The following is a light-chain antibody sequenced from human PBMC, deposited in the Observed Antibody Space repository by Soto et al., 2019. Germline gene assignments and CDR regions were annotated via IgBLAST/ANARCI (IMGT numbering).Light chain of an antibody. Sequence: QSVLTQPSSVSGTPGQGVTISCSGSISNIGNNYVYWFQQLPVTAPKVLSNRNDQRPSGVPDRFSGSKSGTSASRAISGLRSEDEDDYYCAAWDDTVRSYVFGTGTKLTVL. CDR3: AAWDDTVRSYV. J-gene: IGLJ1*01. CDR1: ISNIGNNY. V-gene: IGLV1-47*01. CDR2: RND.